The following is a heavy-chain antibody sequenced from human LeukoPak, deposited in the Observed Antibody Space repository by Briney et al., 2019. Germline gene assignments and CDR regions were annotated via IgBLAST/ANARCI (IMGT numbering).Heavy chain of an antibody. Sequence: SETLSLTCAVSSYSISSGYYWGWIRQPPGKGLEWIGSIYHSGITYYNPSLKSRVTISVDTSKNQFSLKLSSVTAADTAVYYCARHQHYYDSSGYYYWGQGTLVTVSS. V-gene: IGHV4-38-2*01. CDR1: SYSISSGYY. D-gene: IGHD3-22*01. CDR3: ARHQHYYDSSGYYY. CDR2: IYHSGIT. J-gene: IGHJ4*02.